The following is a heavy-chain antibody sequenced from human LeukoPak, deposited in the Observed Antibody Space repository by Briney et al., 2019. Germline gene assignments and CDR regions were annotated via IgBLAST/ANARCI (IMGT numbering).Heavy chain of an antibody. V-gene: IGHV4-34*01. CDR1: GGSFSGYY. CDR3: ARERVRIVGE. Sequence: SETLSLTCAVYGGSFSGYYWSWIRQPPGKGLEWIGEINHSGSTNYNPSLKSRVTISVDTSKNQFSLKLSSVTAADTAVHYCARERVRIVGEWGQGTLVTVSS. CDR2: INHSGST. J-gene: IGHJ4*02. D-gene: IGHD3-22*01.